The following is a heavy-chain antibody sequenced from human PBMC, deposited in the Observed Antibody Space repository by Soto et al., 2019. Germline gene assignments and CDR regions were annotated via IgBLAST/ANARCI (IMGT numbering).Heavy chain of an antibody. J-gene: IGHJ4*02. CDR1: GFTFINYA. Sequence: QVQLVESGGGVVQPGRSLRLSCAASGFTFINYAMLWVRQAPGKGLEWVAVISYDGSNKYYADSVKGRFTISRDNSKNTMYLQMNSLSAEDTAVYHCARDQVKGTMTILWGQGTLVTVSS. CDR2: ISYDGSNK. CDR3: ARDQVKGTMTIL. D-gene: IGHD4-17*01. V-gene: IGHV3-30-3*01.